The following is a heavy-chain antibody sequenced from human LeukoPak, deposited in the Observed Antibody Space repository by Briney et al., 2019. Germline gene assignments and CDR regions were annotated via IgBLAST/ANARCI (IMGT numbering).Heavy chain of an antibody. V-gene: IGHV3-30-3*01. J-gene: IGHJ4*02. CDR2: ISYDGSNK. Sequence: PGRSLRLSCAASGFTFSSYAMHWVRQAPGRGLEWVAVISYDGSNKYYADSVKGRFTISRDNSKNTLYLQINSLRAEDTAVYYCARHYDFWSGSIDYWGQGTLVTVSS. CDR3: ARHYDFWSGSIDY. D-gene: IGHD3-3*01. CDR1: GFTFSSYA.